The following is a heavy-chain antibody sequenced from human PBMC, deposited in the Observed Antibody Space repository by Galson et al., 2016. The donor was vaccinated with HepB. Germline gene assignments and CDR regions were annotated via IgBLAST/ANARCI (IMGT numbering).Heavy chain of an antibody. CDR2: IYYSGNT. Sequence: SETLSLTCTVSGGSFSSSIYYWDWIRQPPGKGLEWIGSIYYSGNTYYNPSLKSRVTISVDTSKKQFSLKMRSVTAADTAVYYCARKNGHYDSNGDFYGRPFDYWGQGTLVTVSS. V-gene: IGHV4-39*01. CDR1: GGSFSSSIYY. CDR3: ARKNGHYDSNGDFYGRPFDY. D-gene: IGHD3-22*01. J-gene: IGHJ4*02.